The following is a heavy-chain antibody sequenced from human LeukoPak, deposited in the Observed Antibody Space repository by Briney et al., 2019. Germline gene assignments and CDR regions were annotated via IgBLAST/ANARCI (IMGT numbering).Heavy chain of an antibody. Sequence: SETLSLTCTVSGGSISSYYWSWLGQPPGKGLEWIGYIYYSGSTNYNPSLKSRVTISVDTSKNQFSLKLSSVTAADTAVYYCAREGAMVRGVMGFDPWGQGTLVTVSS. CDR1: GGSISSYY. V-gene: IGHV4-59*01. D-gene: IGHD3-10*01. CDR3: AREGAMVRGVMGFDP. CDR2: IYYSGST. J-gene: IGHJ5*02.